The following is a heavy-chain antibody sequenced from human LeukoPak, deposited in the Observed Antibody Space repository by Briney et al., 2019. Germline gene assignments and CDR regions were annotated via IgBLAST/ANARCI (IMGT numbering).Heavy chain of an antibody. V-gene: IGHV5-51*01. CDR1: GYSFTSYW. D-gene: IGHD2-2*01. J-gene: IGHJ6*03. Sequence: KHGESLKISCKGSGYSFTSYWIGWVRQMPGKGLEWMGIIYPGDSDTRYSPSFQGQVTISADKSISTAYLQWSSLKASDTAMYYCARHGRGQLLFPGDYYMDVWGKGTTVTISS. CDR2: IYPGDSDT. CDR3: ARHGRGQLLFPGDYYMDV.